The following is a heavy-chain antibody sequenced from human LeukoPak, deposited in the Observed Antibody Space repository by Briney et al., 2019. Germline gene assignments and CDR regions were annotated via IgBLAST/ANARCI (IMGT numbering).Heavy chain of an antibody. J-gene: IGHJ4*02. Sequence: SVKVSCKASGGTFSSYAISWVRQAPGQGLEWMGGIIPIFGTANYAQEFQGRVTITADESTSTAYMELSSLRSEDTAVYYCASSNVVVVAAGKGGNFDYWGQGTLVTVSS. CDR3: ASSNVVVVAAGKGGNFDY. CDR1: GGTFSSYA. CDR2: IIPIFGTA. V-gene: IGHV1-69*13. D-gene: IGHD2-15*01.